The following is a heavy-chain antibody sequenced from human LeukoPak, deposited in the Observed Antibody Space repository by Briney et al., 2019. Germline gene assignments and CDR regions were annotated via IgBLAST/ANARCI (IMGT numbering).Heavy chain of an antibody. CDR2: ISSSGSTI. Sequence: PGGSLRLSCAASGFTFSDYYMSWIRQAPGKGLEWVSYISSSGSTIYYADSVKGRFTISRDNAKNSLYLQMSSLRAEDTAVYYCAREGGYGDYNAFDIWGQGTMVTVSS. J-gene: IGHJ3*02. V-gene: IGHV3-11*01. CDR3: AREGGYGDYNAFDI. CDR1: GFTFSDYY. D-gene: IGHD4-17*01.